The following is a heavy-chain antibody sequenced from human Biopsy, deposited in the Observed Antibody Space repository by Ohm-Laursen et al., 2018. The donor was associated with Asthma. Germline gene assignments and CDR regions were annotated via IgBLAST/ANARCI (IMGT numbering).Heavy chain of an antibody. V-gene: IGHV4-59*01. CDR3: ARVRGAFYESSVKNAFDV. CDR2: THYSGTT. Sequence: GTLSLTCTVSGGSIGTYYWGWIRQPPGKGLEYIGYTHYSGTTNTDPSLTGRVTMSVDTSKNQFSLKVTSVTAADTAVYFCARVRGAFYESSVKNAFDVWGQGTMVTVSS. CDR1: GGSIGTYY. D-gene: IGHD3-22*01. J-gene: IGHJ3*01.